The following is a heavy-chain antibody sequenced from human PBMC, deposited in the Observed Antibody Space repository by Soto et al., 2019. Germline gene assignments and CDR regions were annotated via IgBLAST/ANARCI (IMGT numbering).Heavy chain of an antibody. Sequence: GGSLRLSCAASGFTFSSYAMSWVRQPPGKGLEWVSAISGSGGSTYYADSVKGRFTISRDNSKNTLYLQMNSLRAEDTAVYHCAKCPPGALGELSFSSNWGQGTLVTVSS. V-gene: IGHV3-23*01. CDR1: GFTFSSYA. CDR3: AKCPPGALGELSFSSN. D-gene: IGHD3-16*02. J-gene: IGHJ4*02. CDR2: ISGSGGST.